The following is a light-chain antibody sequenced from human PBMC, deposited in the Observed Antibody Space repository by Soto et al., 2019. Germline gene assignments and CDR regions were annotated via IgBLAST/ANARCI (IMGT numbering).Light chain of an antibody. J-gene: IGLJ2*01. CDR3: CSYAGSGHVV. Sequence: QSVLTQPASVSGSPGQSITISCTGTSSDVGSYNLVSWYQQHPGKAPKLMIYEVSKRPSGVSNRFSGSKSGNTASLTISGLQAEDEADYYYCSYAGSGHVVFGGGTKVTVL. CDR2: EVS. V-gene: IGLV2-23*02. CDR1: SSDVGSYNL.